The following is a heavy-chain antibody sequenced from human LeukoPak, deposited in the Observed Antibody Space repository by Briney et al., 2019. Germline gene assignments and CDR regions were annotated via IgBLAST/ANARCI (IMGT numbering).Heavy chain of an antibody. D-gene: IGHD3-22*01. CDR1: GGSISSYY. J-gene: IGHJ4*02. CDR2: IYYSGST. Sequence: SETLSLTCIVSGGSISSYYWSWIRQPPGKGLEWIGSIYYSGSTNYNPSLKSRVTISVDTSKNQFSLKLSSVTAADTAVYYCARDREHYYDSSGYSSGSYFDYWGQGTLVTVSS. V-gene: IGHV4-59*01. CDR3: ARDREHYYDSSGYSSGSYFDY.